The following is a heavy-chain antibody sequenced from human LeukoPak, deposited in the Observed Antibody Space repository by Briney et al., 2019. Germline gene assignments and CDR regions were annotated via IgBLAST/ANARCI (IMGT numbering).Heavy chain of an antibody. V-gene: IGHV1-2*02. CDR1: GYTFTGYY. CDR3: ARDGQWLEFDY. CDR2: INPNSGGT. D-gene: IGHD6-19*01. J-gene: IGHJ4*02. Sequence: ASVTISCKASGYTFTGYYMHWVRQAPGQGLGWMGWINPNSGGTNYAQKFQGRVTMTRDTSISTAYMELSRLRSDDTAVYYCARDGQWLEFDYWGQGTLVTVSS.